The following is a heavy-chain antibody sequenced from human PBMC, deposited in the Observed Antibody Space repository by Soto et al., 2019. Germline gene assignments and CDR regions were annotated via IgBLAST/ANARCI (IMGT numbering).Heavy chain of an antibody. Sequence: ASVKVSCKASGYSFTGHGINWVRQAPGQGLEWLGRITTYNGDTNYAQNFQGRLTMTTDTSTGTTYMELRSLRSDDTAVYYCARGRGYSLIPVVDDAVDVWGQGTLVTVSS. D-gene: IGHD5-12*01. V-gene: IGHV1-18*04. CDR3: ARGRGYSLIPVVDDAVDV. CDR2: ITTYNGDT. CDR1: GYSFTGHG. J-gene: IGHJ3*01.